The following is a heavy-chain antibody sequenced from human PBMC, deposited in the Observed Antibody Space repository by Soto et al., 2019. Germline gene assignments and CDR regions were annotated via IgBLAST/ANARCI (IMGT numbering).Heavy chain of an antibody. J-gene: IGHJ4*01. CDR1: GFSLNTSGMG. Sequence: QITLKESGPTLVKPTQTLTLTCTFSGFSLNTSGMGVGWIRQPPGKALEWLALIYWNDDKRYRPSLNSRLTIAKDTSKSQVIPTVTNAARVATATYSCANNKLVVVPAATHKLRCCGQGILVTVSS. CDR2: IYWNDDK. D-gene: IGHD2-2*01. CDR3: ANNKLVVVPAATHKLRC. V-gene: IGHV2-5*01.